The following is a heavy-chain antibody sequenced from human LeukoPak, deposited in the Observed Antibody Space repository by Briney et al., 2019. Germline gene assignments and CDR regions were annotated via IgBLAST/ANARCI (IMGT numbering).Heavy chain of an antibody. CDR3: AGLGELFDY. V-gene: IGHV1-2*02. D-gene: IGHD3-10*01. Sequence: ASVKVSCKTSGYTFTGYYTHWVRQAPGQGLEWMGWINPNSGATKYAQKFQGRVTMTRDTSISTAYLEMNRLRSDDTAVYYCAGLGELFDYWGQGTLVTVSS. CDR1: GYTFTGYY. J-gene: IGHJ4*02. CDR2: INPNSGAT.